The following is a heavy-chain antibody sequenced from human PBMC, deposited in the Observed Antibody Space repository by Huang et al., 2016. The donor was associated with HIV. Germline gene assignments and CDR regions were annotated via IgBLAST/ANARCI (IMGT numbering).Heavy chain of an antibody. CDR3: ARDHWYPLQNWFDL. CDR1: GYIFTKYG. D-gene: IGHD2-8*02. V-gene: IGHV1-18*01. Sequence: QVELVQSGAEVKRPGASVRVSCKVAGYIFTKYGINWVRQAPGQGLGWMGLISAYKCNTNYAEKFQGRVTLTRDTSATTAYMELRDVTSADTAVYYCARDHWYPLQNWFDLWGQGTLVTVSS. J-gene: IGHJ5*01. CDR2: ISAYKCNT.